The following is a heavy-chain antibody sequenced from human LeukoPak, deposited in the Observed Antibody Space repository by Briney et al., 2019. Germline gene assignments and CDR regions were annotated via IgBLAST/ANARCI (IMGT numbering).Heavy chain of an antibody. CDR2: IYYSGST. Sequence: PSETLSLTCTVSGGSISSYYWSWIRQPPGKGLEWIGYIYYSGSTNYNPSLKSRVTISVDTSKNQFSLKLSSVTAADTAVYYCARGRGYYDSSGYYWVPFDYWGQGTLVTVSS. CDR1: GGSISSYY. CDR3: ARGRGYYDSSGYYWVPFDY. V-gene: IGHV4-59*01. D-gene: IGHD3-22*01. J-gene: IGHJ4*02.